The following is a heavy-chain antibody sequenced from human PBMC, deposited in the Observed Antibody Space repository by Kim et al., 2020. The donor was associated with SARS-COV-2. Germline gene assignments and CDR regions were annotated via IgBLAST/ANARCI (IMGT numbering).Heavy chain of an antibody. CDR1: GFTFSDNA. V-gene: IGHV3-23*01. J-gene: IGHJ4*02. D-gene: IGHD3-10*01. Sequence: GGSLRLSCAASGFTFSDNAMSWVRRAPGKGLEWVSGISGSIPDTKCAESARGRFTISRDNSKYTLYQQMDSQRIEATAVYYCAKDFLYVSGRGYFDSWGQGVLVSISA. CDR3: AKDFLYVSGRGYFDS. CDR2: ISGSIPDT.